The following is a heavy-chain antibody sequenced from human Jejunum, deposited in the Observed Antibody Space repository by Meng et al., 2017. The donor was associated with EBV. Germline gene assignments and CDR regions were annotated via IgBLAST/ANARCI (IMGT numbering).Heavy chain of an antibody. V-gene: IGHV4-4*02. D-gene: IGHD1-26*01. Sequence: QVQLHEAGPGLVKPLGSLSLTCAVSGGSISSSNWWSWVRQPPGKRPEWIGEIFHIGTTNYNPTLKSRVTMSVDKSKNHFSLELTSVTAADTAVYYCARDGGPSGSYAYWFDPWGQGTLVTVSS. CDR3: ARDGGPSGSYAYWFDP. CDR1: GGSISSSNW. CDR2: IFHIGTT. J-gene: IGHJ5*02.